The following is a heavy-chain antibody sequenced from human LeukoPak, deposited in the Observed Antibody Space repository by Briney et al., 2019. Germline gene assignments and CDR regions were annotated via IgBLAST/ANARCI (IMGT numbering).Heavy chain of an antibody. Sequence: GGSLRLSCATSGFTVSSNYMSWVRQAPGKGLEWVSVIYSGGSTYYADSVKGRFTISRDNSKNTLYLQMNSLRAEDTAVYYCAKDRVRYYYDSSGSKNKHYSYYYYMDVWGKGTTVTVSS. V-gene: IGHV3-66*01. CDR2: IYSGGST. J-gene: IGHJ6*03. D-gene: IGHD3-22*01. CDR3: AKDRVRYYYDSSGSKNKHYSYYYYMDV. CDR1: GFTVSSNY.